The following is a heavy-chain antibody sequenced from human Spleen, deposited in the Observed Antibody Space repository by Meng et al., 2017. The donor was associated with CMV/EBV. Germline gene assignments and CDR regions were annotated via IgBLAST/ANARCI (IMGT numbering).Heavy chain of an antibody. CDR3: AKDHRYGDYYFDY. J-gene: IGHJ4*02. Sequence: ASGFTIDDYAMHWVRQAPGKGLEWVSLSSWDGGSTYYADSVKGRFTISRDNSKNSLYLQMNSLRPEDTALYYCAKDHRYGDYYFDYWGQGALVTVSS. D-gene: IGHD4-17*01. V-gene: IGHV3-43D*03. CDR2: SSWDGGST. CDR1: GFTIDDYA.